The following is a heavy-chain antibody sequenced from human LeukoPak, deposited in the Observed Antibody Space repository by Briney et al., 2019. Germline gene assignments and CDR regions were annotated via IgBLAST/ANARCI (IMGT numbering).Heavy chain of an antibody. CDR3: ARDRLPPGTHSVYYHMDV. CDR2: ITPMFGTT. Sequence: ASVKVSCKASGGTFGSYSVTWVRQAPGQGLEWMGGITPMFGTTDSAKQFRGRVTISADTSTNTPFLDLASLRSDDTAVYFCARDRLPPGTHSVYYHMDVWGKGTTVIVSS. CDR1: GGTFGSYS. D-gene: IGHD4-11*01. J-gene: IGHJ6*03. V-gene: IGHV1-69*06.